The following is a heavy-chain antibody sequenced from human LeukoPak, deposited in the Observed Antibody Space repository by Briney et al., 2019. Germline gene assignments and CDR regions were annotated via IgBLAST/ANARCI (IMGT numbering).Heavy chain of an antibody. CDR1: GYTFTNYY. CDR2: ISAYNGNT. D-gene: IGHD3-3*01. CDR3: ARSRLRFLEWLLPFDY. V-gene: IGHV1-18*04. Sequence: ASVKVSCKASGYTFTNYYIHWVRQAPGHGLEWMGWISAYNGNTNYAQKLQGRVTMTTDTSTSTAYMELRSLRSDDTAVYYCARSRLRFLEWLLPFDYWGQGTLVTVSS. J-gene: IGHJ4*02.